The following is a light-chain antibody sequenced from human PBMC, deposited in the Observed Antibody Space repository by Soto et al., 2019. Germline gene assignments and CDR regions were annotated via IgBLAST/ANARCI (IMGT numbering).Light chain of an antibody. CDR3: QQYNNWPPWP. Sequence: EIVLTQSRVTLSFSQGQRATLSCLASQSVTSNLAWYQQKFGQAPRLLIYGASTRVTGIPARISGSGSGTEFTLTISSLQSEDFAVYYCQQYNNWPPWPFGRGTKVDIK. CDR1: QSVTSN. J-gene: IGKJ1*01. CDR2: GAS. V-gene: IGKV3-15*01.